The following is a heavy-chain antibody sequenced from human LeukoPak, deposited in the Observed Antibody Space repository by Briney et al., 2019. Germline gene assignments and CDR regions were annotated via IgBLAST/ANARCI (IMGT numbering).Heavy chain of an antibody. D-gene: IGHD2-2*01. CDR2: IYPGDSDT. CDR1: GYSFTSYW. J-gene: IGHJ4*02. V-gene: IGHV5-51*01. CDR3: ARLGRYCSSTSCYSDY. Sequence: GESLKISCKGSGYSFTSYWIGWVRQMPGKGLEWMGIIYPGDSDTRYSPSFQGQVTISADKSISTAYLQWSSLKASDTDMYYCARLGRYCSSTSCYSDYWGQGTLVTVSS.